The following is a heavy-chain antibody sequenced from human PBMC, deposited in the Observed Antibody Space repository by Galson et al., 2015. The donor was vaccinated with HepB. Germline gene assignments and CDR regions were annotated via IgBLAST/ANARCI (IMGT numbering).Heavy chain of an antibody. J-gene: IGHJ4*02. V-gene: IGHV3-48*01. D-gene: IGHD2-15*01. CDR1: GFTLRSYC. Sequence: SLRLSCAASGFTLRSYCMNWVRQAPGKGLEWVSNINRDRNATFHADSVKGRFSISRDNARNSLYLQMNSLRAEDTAVYYCMTSRYGPGNGGQGTLVTVSS. CDR3: MTSRYGPGN. CDR2: INRDRNAT.